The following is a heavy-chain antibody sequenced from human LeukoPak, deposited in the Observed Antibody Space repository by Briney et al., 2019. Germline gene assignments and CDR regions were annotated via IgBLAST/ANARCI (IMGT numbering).Heavy chain of an antibody. CDR1: GYTFTGYY. CDR3: ARAGGEESYEYFDY. J-gene: IGHJ4*02. V-gene: IGHV1-2*06. Sequence: ASVKVSCKASGYTFTGYYMHWVRQAPGQGLELMGRINPNSGGTNYAQKFQGRVTMTRDTSISTAYMELSRLRSDDTAVYYCARAGGEESYEYFDYWGQGTLVTVSS. D-gene: IGHD3-16*01. CDR2: INPNSGGT.